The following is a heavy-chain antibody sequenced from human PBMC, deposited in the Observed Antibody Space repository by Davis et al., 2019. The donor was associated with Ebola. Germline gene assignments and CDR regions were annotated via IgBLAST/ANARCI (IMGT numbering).Heavy chain of an antibody. Sequence: GESLKISCAASGFTFSSYAMHWVRQAPGKGLEWVAVISYDGSNKYYADSVKGRFTISRDNSKNTLYLQMNSLRAEDTAVYYCARDLRIVVVTAINYWGQGTLVTVSS. D-gene: IGHD2-21*02. J-gene: IGHJ4*02. V-gene: IGHV3-30*04. CDR1: GFTFSSYA. CDR3: ARDLRIVVVTAINY. CDR2: ISYDGSNK.